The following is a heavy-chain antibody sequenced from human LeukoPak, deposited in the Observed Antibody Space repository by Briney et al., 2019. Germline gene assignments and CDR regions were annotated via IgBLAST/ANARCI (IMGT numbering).Heavy chain of an antibody. CDR3: ARPSSGWYDAFDI. CDR2: IYPGDSDT. D-gene: IGHD6-19*01. V-gene: IGHV5-51*01. Sequence: LGESLKISCKGSGYSFTSYWIGWVRQMPGEGLEWMGIIYPGDSDTRYSPSFQGQVTISADKSISTAYLQWSSLKASDTAMYYCARPSSGWYDAFDIWGQGTMVTVSS. J-gene: IGHJ3*02. CDR1: GYSFTSYW.